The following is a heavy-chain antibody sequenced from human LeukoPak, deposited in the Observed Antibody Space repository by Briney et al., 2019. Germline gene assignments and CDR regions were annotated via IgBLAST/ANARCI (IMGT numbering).Heavy chain of an antibody. CDR2: IIPIFGTA. J-gene: IGHJ4*02. Sequence: ASVKVSCKASGGTFSSYAISWVRQAPGQGLEWMGGIIPIFGTANYAQKFQGRVTITADESTSTAYMELSSLRSEDTAVYYCARVADKYYYDSSGYYPGPRGIDYWGQGTLVTVSS. CDR3: ARVADKYYYDSSGYYPGPRGIDY. CDR1: GGTFSSYA. D-gene: IGHD3-22*01. V-gene: IGHV1-69*13.